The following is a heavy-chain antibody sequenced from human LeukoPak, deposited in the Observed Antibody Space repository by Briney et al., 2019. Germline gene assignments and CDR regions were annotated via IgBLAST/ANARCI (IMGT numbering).Heavy chain of an antibody. J-gene: IGHJ3*02. CDR3: ARGRRVGATGRGDFDI. CDR1: GYTFTGYY. D-gene: IGHD1-26*01. Sequence: ASVKVSCKASGYTFTGYYMHWVRQAPGQGLEWMGRINPNSGGTNYAQKFQGRVNMTRDTSISTAYMELSRLRSDDTAVYYCARGRRVGATGRGDFDIWGQGTMVTVSS. V-gene: IGHV1-2*06. CDR2: INPNSGGT.